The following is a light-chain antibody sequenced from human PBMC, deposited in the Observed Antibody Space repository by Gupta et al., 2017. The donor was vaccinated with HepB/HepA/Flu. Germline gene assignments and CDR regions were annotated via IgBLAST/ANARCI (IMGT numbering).Light chain of an antibody. Sequence: IVMTQSPLSLPVTPGEPASISCRSSQSLLHSNGYNYLDWYLQKPGQSPQLLIYLGSNRASGVPDRFSGSGSGTDFTLKISRVEAEDVGVYYCMQALHTRTFGQGTXVEIK. V-gene: IGKV2-28*01. J-gene: IGKJ1*01. CDR3: MQALHTRT. CDR2: LGS. CDR1: QSLLHSNGYNY.